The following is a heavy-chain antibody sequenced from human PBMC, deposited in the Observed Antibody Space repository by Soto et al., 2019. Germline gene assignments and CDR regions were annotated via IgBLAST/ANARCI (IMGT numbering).Heavy chain of an antibody. Sequence: GSLRLSCAASGFTFGDYWMHWVRQPPGKGPEWVSRMTGDGRTTQYADAVKGRFTASRDNAKSTLYLQMNSLRAEDTAVYYCATAEVDYWGPGTLVTVSS. J-gene: IGHJ4*02. CDR3: ATAEVDY. CDR2: MTGDGRTT. CDR1: GFTFGDYW. V-gene: IGHV3-74*03.